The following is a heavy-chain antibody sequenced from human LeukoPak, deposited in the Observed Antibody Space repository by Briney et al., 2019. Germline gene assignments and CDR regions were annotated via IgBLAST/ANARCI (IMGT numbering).Heavy chain of an antibody. CDR1: GFTFSSYS. CDR3: ARGGTAAATHMSFDF. D-gene: IGHD6-13*01. CDR2: MSSSSTYI. J-gene: IGHJ4*02. V-gene: IGHV3-21*01. Sequence: GGSLRLSCEASGFTFSSYSMNWVRQAPGKGLEWVSSMSSSSTYIYYADSVKGRFTISRDNAKKSLYPQMNSLRAEDTAVYYCARGGTAAATHMSFDFWGQGTLVTVSS.